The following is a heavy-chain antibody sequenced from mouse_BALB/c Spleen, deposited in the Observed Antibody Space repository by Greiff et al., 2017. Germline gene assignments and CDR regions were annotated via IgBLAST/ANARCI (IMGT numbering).Heavy chain of an antibody. CDR1: GFTFSDYY. CDR3: ARRYFDF. CDR2: ISDGGSYT. V-gene: IGHV5-4*02. J-gene: IGHJ1*01. Sequence: EVQVVESGGGLVKPGGSLKLSCAASGFTFSDYYMYWVRQTPEKRLEWVATISDGGSYTYYPASVKGRFTISRDNAKNNLYLQMSSLKSEDTAMYYCARRYFDFWGGGNTVTVSS.